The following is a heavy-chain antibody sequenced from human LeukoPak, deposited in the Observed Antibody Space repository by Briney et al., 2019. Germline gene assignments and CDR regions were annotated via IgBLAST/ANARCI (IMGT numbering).Heavy chain of an antibody. V-gene: IGHV3-23*01. J-gene: IGHJ4*02. CDR1: GFTFSIYA. Sequence: PGGSLRLSCAASGFTFSIYAMSWVRQAPGKGLEWVSGISGSSSHTMDADPVRGRFTISRDNTRNTLYLHMNNVRAEDTALYYCAKEHDYSNAAPEWGFDSWGQGTRVTVSS. CDR3: AKEHDYSNAAPEWGFDS. D-gene: IGHD3-3*01. CDR2: ISGSSSHT.